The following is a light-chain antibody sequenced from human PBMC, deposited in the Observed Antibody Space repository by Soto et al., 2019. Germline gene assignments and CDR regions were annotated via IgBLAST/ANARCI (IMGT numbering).Light chain of an antibody. CDR3: QQYASSPLLT. Sequence: ESVLTQSPGTLSLSPGETATLSCRASQTIGRAYLAWYQQKPGQAPRLLIFGSSSRATGIPDRFSGRGSGADFTLTISRLEPEDFAVYYCQQYASSPLLTFGGGTKVDIK. CDR2: GSS. V-gene: IGKV3-20*01. CDR1: QTIGRAY. J-gene: IGKJ4*01.